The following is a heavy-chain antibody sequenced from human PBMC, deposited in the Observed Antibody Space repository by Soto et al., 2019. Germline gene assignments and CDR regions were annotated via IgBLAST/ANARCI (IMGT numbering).Heavy chain of an antibody. J-gene: IGHJ5*02. CDR1: GGSFSGYY. D-gene: IGHD1-26*01. CDR3: ARSSGGNFGIIIEGTNWFAP. V-gene: IGHV4-34*01. Sequence: SSETLSLTCAVYGGSFSGYYWSWIRQPPGKGLEWIGEINHSGSTNYNPSLKSRVTIPVDTSKNQFSLKLSSVTAADTAMYYCARSSGGNFGIIIEGTNWFAPWGQGTLVTVSS. CDR2: INHSGST.